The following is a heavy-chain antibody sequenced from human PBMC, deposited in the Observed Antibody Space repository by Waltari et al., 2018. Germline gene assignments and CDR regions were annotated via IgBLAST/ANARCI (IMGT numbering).Heavy chain of an antibody. V-gene: IGHV4-30-4*08. CDR2: IYSSGTT. D-gene: IGHD2-15*01. J-gene: IGHJ4*02. Sequence: QVQLQESGPGLVKPSQTLSLTCTVPGVSIRSGDFYWSWIRQPPGKGLEWIGYIYSSGTTYYNPSLKSRLTMSVDTSKNVFSQTLTSVTAADTAVYYCVREGGLYWGQGALVAVSS. CDR1: GVSIRSGDFY. CDR3: VREGGLY.